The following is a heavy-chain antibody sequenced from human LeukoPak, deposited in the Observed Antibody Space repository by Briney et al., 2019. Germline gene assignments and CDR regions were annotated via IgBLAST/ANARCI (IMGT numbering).Heavy chain of an antibody. J-gene: IGHJ4*02. D-gene: IGHD2-15*01. Sequence: SETLSLTCTVSGGSISSYYWSWIRQPQGKGMEWIGYMYYSGSTNYNDYLKRRVTISVEKCKNKFSLKLTSVTAADTAVYYCARSRLGYCSGGSCYEFDYWGQGTLVTVSS. CDR1: GGSISSYY. CDR3: ARSRLGYCSGGSCYEFDY. CDR2: MYYSGST. V-gene: IGHV4-59*01.